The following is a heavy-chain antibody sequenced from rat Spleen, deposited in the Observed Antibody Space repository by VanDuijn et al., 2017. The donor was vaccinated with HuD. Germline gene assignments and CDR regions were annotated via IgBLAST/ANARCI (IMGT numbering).Heavy chain of an antibody. Sequence: EVRLVESGGGLVQPGRSLKLSCAASGFTFSNYGMAWVRQTPTKGLEWVASISPSGGSTYYRDSVKGRFTISRDNAKSTLYLQMDSLRSEDTATYYCARNDYRSYISHWFAYWGQGTLVTVSS. V-gene: IGHV5S13*01. J-gene: IGHJ3*01. D-gene: IGHD1-2*01. CDR1: GFTFSNYG. CDR2: ISPSGGST. CDR3: ARNDYRSYISHWFAY.